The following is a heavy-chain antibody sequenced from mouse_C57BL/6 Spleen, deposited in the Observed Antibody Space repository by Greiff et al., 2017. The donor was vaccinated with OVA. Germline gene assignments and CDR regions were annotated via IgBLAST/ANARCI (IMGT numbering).Heavy chain of an antibody. CDR2: IWSGGST. Sequence: QVQLQQSGPGLVQPSQSLSITCTVSGFSLTSYGVHWVRQSPGKGLEWLGVIWSGGSTDSNAAFISRLSISKDNSKSQVFFKMNSLQADDTAIYYCARRGGAMDYWGQGTSVTVSS. CDR1: GFSLTSYG. V-gene: IGHV2-2*01. CDR3: ARRGGAMDY. J-gene: IGHJ4*01.